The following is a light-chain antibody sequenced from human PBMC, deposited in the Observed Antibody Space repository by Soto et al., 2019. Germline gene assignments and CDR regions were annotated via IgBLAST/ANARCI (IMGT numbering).Light chain of an antibody. V-gene: IGKV1-5*01. J-gene: IGKJ5*01. CDR3: QQFNSYPIT. Sequence: ILLTQSPSTLSASVVDRVTISCLASQSINKWLAWYQHKPGKAPNLLIYEASSLQNGVPSRFSGSGSGTEFTLTISGLQPDDFATYYCQQFNSYPITFGQGTRLEIK. CDR1: QSINKW. CDR2: EAS.